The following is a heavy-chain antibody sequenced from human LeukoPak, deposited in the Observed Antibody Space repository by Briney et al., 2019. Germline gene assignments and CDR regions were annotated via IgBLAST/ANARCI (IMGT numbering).Heavy chain of an antibody. V-gene: IGHV4-30-2*01. J-gene: IGHJ3*02. Sequence: PSETPSLTCTVSGGSISSGGYYWSWIRQPPGKGLEWIGYIYHSGSTYYNPSLKSRVTISVDRSKNQFSLKLSSVTAADTAVYYCARHGGGATSGHAFDIWGQGTMVTVSS. CDR3: ARHGGGATSGHAFDI. CDR2: IYHSGST. D-gene: IGHD1-26*01. CDR1: GGSISSGGYY.